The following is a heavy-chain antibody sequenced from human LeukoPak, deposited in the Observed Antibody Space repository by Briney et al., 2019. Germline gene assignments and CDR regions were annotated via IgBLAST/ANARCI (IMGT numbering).Heavy chain of an antibody. D-gene: IGHD4-17*01. CDR2: ISSGGTTI. Sequence: PGGSLRLSCAASGFTFSNYEMNWVRQAPGKGLEWVSYISSGGTTIYYADSVKGRFTISRDNAKSSLYLQMNSLRAEDTALYYCARAPGEGWFDPWGQGTLVTVSS. CDR1: GFTFSNYE. CDR3: ARAPGEGWFDP. J-gene: IGHJ5*02. V-gene: IGHV3-48*03.